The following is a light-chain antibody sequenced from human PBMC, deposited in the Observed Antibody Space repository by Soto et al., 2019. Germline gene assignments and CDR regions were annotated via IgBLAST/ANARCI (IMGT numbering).Light chain of an antibody. CDR3: QKYYGALST. J-gene: IGKJ1*01. CDR1: QGISNN. V-gene: IGKV1-27*01. CDR2: AAS. Sequence: DIQLTQSPSSLSASVGDRVTITCRASQGISNNVAWYQQKPGKVPKLLIYAASALQLGVPSRFSGSGSGTDFTLTISALQPEDVATYYCQKYYGALSTFGQGTKVEIK.